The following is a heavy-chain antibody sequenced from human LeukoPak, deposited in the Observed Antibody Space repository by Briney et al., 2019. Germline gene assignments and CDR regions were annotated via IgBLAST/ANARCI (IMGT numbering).Heavy chain of an antibody. CDR3: AKDIGVTTEYQFDY. J-gene: IGHJ4*02. V-gene: IGHV3-64*01. CDR2: ISSNGSST. D-gene: IGHD3-10*01. CDR1: GFTFSSYT. Sequence: GGSLRLSCAASGFTFSSYTMHWVRQAPGKGPEYVSAISSNGSSTYYANSVKGRFTISRDNSKNTLYLQMNSLRAEDTAVYYCAKDIGVTTEYQFDYWGQGTLVTVSS.